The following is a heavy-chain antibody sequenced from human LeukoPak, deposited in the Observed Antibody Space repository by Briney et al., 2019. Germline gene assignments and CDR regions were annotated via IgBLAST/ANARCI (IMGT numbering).Heavy chain of an antibody. D-gene: IGHD2-15*01. Sequence: GGSLRLSCAASGFSFSSYAMSWVRQAPGKGLEWVSAISGSGGSTYYADSVKGRFTISRDNSKNTLYLQMNSLRAEDTAVYYCAKVDEGWPIRYYYYGMDIWGQGTTVTVSS. CDR3: AKVDEGWPIRYYYYGMDI. J-gene: IGHJ6*02. V-gene: IGHV3-23*01. CDR1: GFSFSSYA. CDR2: ISGSGGST.